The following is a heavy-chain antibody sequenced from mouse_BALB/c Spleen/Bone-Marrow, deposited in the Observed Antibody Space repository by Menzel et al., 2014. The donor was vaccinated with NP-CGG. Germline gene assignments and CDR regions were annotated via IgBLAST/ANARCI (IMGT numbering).Heavy chain of an antibody. CDR1: GFTFTDYY. V-gene: IGHV7-3*02. J-gene: IGHJ4*01. CDR2: IRNKANGYTT. CDR3: ARDDYYAMDY. Sequence: EVMLVESGGGLVQPGGSLRLSRATSGFTFTDYYMSWVRQPPGKALEWLGFIRNKANGYTTEYSASVKGRFTISRDNSQSILYLQMNTLRAEDSATYYCARDDYYAMDYWGQGTSVTVSS.